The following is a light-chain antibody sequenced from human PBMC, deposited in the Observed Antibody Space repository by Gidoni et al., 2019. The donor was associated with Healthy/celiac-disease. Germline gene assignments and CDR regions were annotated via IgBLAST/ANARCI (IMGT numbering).Light chain of an antibody. CDR3: QQRSNWPIT. CDR2: DAS. Sequence: LATLSLSPGERATLSCRASQSVSSYLAWYQQKPGQAPRLLIYDASNRAPGIPARFSGSGSGTDFTLTISSLEPEDFAVYYCQQRSNWPITFGQGTRLEIK. J-gene: IGKJ5*01. CDR1: QSVSSY. V-gene: IGKV3-11*01.